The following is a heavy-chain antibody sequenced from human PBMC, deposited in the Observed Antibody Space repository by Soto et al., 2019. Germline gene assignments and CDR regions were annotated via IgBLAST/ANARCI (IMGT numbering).Heavy chain of an antibody. D-gene: IGHD6-19*01. CDR1: GFTFSSYA. CDR2: ISDDGSNK. V-gene: IGHV3-30-3*01. J-gene: IGHJ4*02. CDR3: ATLRPVGYRSGRIDY. Sequence: LRLSCAASGFTFSSYAMHWVRQAPGKGLEWVAVISDDGSNKYYADSVKGRFTISRDNSKNTLYLQMNSLRAEDTAVYYCATLRPVGYRSGRIDYWGRGALVTLSS.